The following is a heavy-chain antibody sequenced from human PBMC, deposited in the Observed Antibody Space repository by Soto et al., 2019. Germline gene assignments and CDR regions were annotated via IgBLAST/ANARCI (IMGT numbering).Heavy chain of an antibody. V-gene: IGHV4-4*07. D-gene: IGHD3-16*01. CDR2: FYPTGKT. CDR3: ARCGLDYGMDV. J-gene: IGHJ6*02. Sequence: SEPLSLTCTVSGGSISSYYWCWTRQPAGKGLEWIGRFYPTGKTNYNPSLQSRLTRSADTSRNQFSLNLTSVTAADTAVYYCARCGLDYGMDVWGQGTTVTVS. CDR1: GGSISSYY.